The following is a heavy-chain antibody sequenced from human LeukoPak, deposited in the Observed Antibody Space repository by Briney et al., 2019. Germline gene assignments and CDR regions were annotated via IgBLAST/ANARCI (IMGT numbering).Heavy chain of an antibody. CDR1: GFTFADFA. Sequence: GGSLRLSCAASGFTFADFALGWVRQAPGKGLEWVGFIRSRPYGGTTEYAASVEGRFTISRDDSRSIAYLQMNSLRAEDTAVYYCARVKFFDRYYDSSGPEDYWGQGTLVTVSS. CDR3: ARVKFFDRYYDSSGPEDY. V-gene: IGHV3-49*04. D-gene: IGHD3-22*01. CDR2: IRSRPYGGTT. J-gene: IGHJ4*02.